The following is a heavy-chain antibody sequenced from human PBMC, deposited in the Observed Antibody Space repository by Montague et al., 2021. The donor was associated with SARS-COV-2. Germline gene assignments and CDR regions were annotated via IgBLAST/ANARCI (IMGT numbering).Heavy chain of an antibody. CDR1: GFTFRSYA. D-gene: IGHD2-8*02. CDR3: ARDGHRRLSTEGRFDP. J-gene: IGHJ5*02. Sequence: SLRLSCAASGFTFRSYAMHWVRQTPGKGLEWVASISDDGTNKFYVDSVKGRFTISRDSSKNSLYLQMNSLRADDTAVYYCARDGHRRLSTEGRFDPWGQGTLVTVSS. CDR2: ISDDGTNK. V-gene: IGHV3-30*04.